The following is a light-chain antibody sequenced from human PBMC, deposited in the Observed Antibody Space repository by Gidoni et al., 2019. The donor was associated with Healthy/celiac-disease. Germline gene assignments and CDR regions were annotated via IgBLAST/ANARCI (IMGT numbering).Light chain of an antibody. CDR2: GAS. J-gene: IGKJ4*01. CDR3: QQYGSSSLT. CDR1: QSVSSSY. Sequence: VLTQSPGTLSLSPGERATLACRASQSVSSSYLAWYQQKPGQAPRLLIYGASSRATGIPDRFSGSGSGTDFTLTISRLEPEDFAVYYCQQYGSSSLTFGGGTKVEIK. V-gene: IGKV3-20*01.